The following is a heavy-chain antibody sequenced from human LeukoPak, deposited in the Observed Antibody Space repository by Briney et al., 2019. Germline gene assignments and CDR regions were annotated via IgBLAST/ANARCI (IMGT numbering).Heavy chain of an antibody. CDR1: GFTFSSYG. D-gene: IGHD6-19*01. J-gene: IGHJ4*02. CDR3: AKPIAVAGRHYFDY. V-gene: IGHV3-30*18. Sequence: GGSLRLSCAASGFTFSSYGMHWVRQAPGKGLEWVAVISYDGSNKYYADSVKGRFTISRDNSKNTLYLQMNSLRAEDTAVYYCAKPIAVAGRHYFDYWGQGTLVTVSS. CDR2: ISYDGSNK.